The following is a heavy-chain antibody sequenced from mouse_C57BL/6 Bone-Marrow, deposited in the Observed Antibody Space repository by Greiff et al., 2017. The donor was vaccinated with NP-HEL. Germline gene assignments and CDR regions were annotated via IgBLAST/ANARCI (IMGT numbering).Heavy chain of an antibody. CDR1: GFTFSDYY. CDR2: ISNGGGST. V-gene: IGHV5-12*01. Sequence: EVQGVESGGGLVQPGGSLKLSCAASGFTFSDYYMYWVRQTPEKRLEWVAYISNGGGSTYYPDTVKGRFTISRDNAKNTLYLQMSRLKSEDTAMYYCAITGTSLDYWGQGTSVTVSS. J-gene: IGHJ4*01. CDR3: AITGTSLDY. D-gene: IGHD4-1*01.